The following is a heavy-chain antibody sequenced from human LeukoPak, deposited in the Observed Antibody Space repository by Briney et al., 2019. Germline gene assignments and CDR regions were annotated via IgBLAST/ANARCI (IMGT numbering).Heavy chain of an antibody. CDR2: INPNSGGT. CDR1: GYTFTGYY. J-gene: IGHJ4*02. CDR3: ARGGYCSGGSCYLDY. Sequence: ASVKVSCKASGYTFTGYYIHWVRQAPGQGLEWMGWINPNSGGTNYAQKFQGRVTMTRDTSISTAYMELSRLRSDDTAVYYCARGGYCSGGSCYLDYWGQGTLVTVSS. D-gene: IGHD2-15*01. V-gene: IGHV1-2*02.